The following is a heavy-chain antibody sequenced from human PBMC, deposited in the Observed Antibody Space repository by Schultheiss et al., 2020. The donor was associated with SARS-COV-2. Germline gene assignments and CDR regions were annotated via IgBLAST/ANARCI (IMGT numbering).Heavy chain of an antibody. V-gene: IGHV4-61*08. CDR1: GGSVSSGGYY. J-gene: IGHJ4*02. Sequence: SETLSLTCTVSGGSVSSGGYYWSWIRQHPGKGLEWIGYIYYSGSTNYNPSLESRLTISMDTSKNQFSLRLYSVTAADTAVYYCASPKRGYSYGYIDYWGQGTLVTVSS. CDR3: ASPKRGYSYGYIDY. D-gene: IGHD5-18*01. CDR2: IYYSGST.